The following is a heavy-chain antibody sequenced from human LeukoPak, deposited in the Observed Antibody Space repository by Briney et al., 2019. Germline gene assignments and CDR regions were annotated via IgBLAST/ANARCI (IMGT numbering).Heavy chain of an antibody. CDR3: AKRGVVIRVILVGFHKEAYYFDS. V-gene: IGHV3-23*01. J-gene: IGHJ4*02. CDR1: GITLSNYG. Sequence: PGGSLRLSCVVSGITLSNYGMSWVRQAPGKELEWVAGISGSGGGTQYADSVKGRFTISRDNRKNTLYLQMNSLRAEDTAMYFCAKRGVVIRVILVGFHKEAYYFDSWGQGALVTVSS. D-gene: IGHD3-22*01. CDR2: ISGSGGGT.